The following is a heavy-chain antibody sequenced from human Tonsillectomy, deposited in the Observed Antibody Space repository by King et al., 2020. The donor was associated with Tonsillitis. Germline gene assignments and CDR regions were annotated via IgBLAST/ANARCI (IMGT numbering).Heavy chain of an antibody. CDR1: GFTFSSYS. CDR2: ISSSSSNI. CDR3: ARGYYGHRKSYYFDY. Sequence: QLVQSGGGLVQPGGSLRLSCAASGFTFSSYSMNWVRQAPGKGLEWVSYISSSSSNIYYADSVKGRFTISRDNAKNSLYLQMNSLRDEDTAVYYCARGYYGHRKSYYFDYWGQGTLVTVSS. D-gene: IGHD4-17*01. J-gene: IGHJ4*02. V-gene: IGHV3-48*02.